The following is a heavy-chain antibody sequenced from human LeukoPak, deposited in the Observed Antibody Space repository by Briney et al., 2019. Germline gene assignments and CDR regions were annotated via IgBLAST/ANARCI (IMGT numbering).Heavy chain of an antibody. CDR2: ISPAESDT. D-gene: IGHD2-21*02. Sequence: GESLKISCKAYGYSFTTDWIGSVRQMPGKGLEWMGVISPAESDTRYSPSFQGQVTISADKSISTAYLQWSSLEASDTAMYYCARVPSHGGDYNLDHWGQGTMVTVSS. J-gene: IGHJ4*02. CDR1: GYSFTTDW. CDR3: ARVPSHGGDYNLDH. V-gene: IGHV5-51*01.